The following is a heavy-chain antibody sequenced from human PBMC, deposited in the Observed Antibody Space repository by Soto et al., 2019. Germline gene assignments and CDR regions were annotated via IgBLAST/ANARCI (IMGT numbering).Heavy chain of an antibody. J-gene: IGHJ5*02. CDR1: GGSISSGGFY. V-gene: IGHV4-31*02. D-gene: IGHD3-9*01. CDR3: ARENLSYEILTGANWFDP. CDR2: IYYSGST. Sequence: PSETLSLTCTVSGGSISSGGFYWSWIRQHPGKGLEWIGYIYYSGSTHYNPSLKSRVIMSVDTSKNQFSLKLFSVTAADTAVYYCARENLSYEILTGANWFDPWGQGTLVTVSS.